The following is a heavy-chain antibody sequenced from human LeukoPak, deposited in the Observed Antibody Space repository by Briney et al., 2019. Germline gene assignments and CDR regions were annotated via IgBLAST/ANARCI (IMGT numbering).Heavy chain of an antibody. CDR1: GGTFSSYA. Sequence: SVKVSCKASGGTFSSYAISWVRQAPGQGLEWMGGIIPIFGTANYAQKFQGRVTITTDESTSTAYKELSSLRSEDTAVYYCARDSKNSSSWYHFQHWGQGTLVTVSS. D-gene: IGHD6-13*01. J-gene: IGHJ1*01. CDR3: ARDSKNSSSWYHFQH. V-gene: IGHV1-69*05. CDR2: IIPIFGTA.